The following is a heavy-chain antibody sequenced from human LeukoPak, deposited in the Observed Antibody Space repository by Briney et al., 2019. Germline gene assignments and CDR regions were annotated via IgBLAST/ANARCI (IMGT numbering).Heavy chain of an antibody. Sequence: PGGSLRLSCAASGFTFSSYAMSWVRQAPGKGLEWVSSISGNGFGTYYADSVKGRFTISRDNSKNTVYLQMNSLRDDDTAVYYCAKGGSYYYDSSGYYTIWGQGTLVTVSS. J-gene: IGHJ4*02. CDR3: AKGGSYYYDSSGYYTI. D-gene: IGHD3-22*01. V-gene: IGHV3-23*01. CDR2: ISGNGFGT. CDR1: GFTFSSYA.